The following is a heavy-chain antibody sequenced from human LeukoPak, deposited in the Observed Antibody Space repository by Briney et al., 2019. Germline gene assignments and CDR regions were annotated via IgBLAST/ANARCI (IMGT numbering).Heavy chain of an antibody. V-gene: IGHV4-34*01. Sequence: SETLSLTCAVSGGSFSGYYWSWIRQPPGKGLEWIGEINHSGSTNYNPSLKSRVTISVDTSKNQFSLKLSSVTAADTAVYYCARGRTTMVRGVLRALVDYWGQGTLVTVSS. CDR3: ARGRTTMVRGVLRALVDY. J-gene: IGHJ4*02. D-gene: IGHD3-10*01. CDR2: INHSGST. CDR1: GGSFSGYY.